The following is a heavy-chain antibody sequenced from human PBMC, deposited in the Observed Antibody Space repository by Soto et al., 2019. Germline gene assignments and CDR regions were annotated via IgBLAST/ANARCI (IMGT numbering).Heavy chain of an antibody. V-gene: IGHV4-30-4*01. Sequence: SETLSLTCTVSGGSSSSVDYYWSWIRQPPGKGLEWIGYIYYSGSTYYNPSLKSRVTISVDTSKNQFSLKLSSVTAADTAVYYCARVTPPTRAFDYWGQGTLVTVSS. J-gene: IGHJ4*02. D-gene: IGHD2-15*01. CDR1: GGSSSSVDYY. CDR2: IYYSGST. CDR3: ARVTPPTRAFDY.